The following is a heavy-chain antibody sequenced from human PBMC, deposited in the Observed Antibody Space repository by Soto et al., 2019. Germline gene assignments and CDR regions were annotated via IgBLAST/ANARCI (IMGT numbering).Heavy chain of an antibody. CDR3: AAFCSGGGCPPGPWN. J-gene: IGHJ3*01. D-gene: IGHD2-15*01. V-gene: IGHV1-46*03. CDR2: INPNGGTT. CDR1: GYSFTTYY. Sequence: QVVQSGAEVRKPGASVKVSCKASGYSFTTYYIHWFRQAPGQGLEWMAIINPNGGTTNYAQKFQGRLTVTRDMSASTVYMELSSLRSDDTAVYYCAAFCSGGGCPPGPWNWGRGTMVTVSS.